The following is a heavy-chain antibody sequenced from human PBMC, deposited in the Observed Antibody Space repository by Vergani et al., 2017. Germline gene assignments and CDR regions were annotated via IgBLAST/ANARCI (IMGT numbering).Heavy chain of an antibody. CDR3: AGGRSSHWNYSRKYYFDY. D-gene: IGHD1-7*01. Sequence: QVQLQQWGAGLLKPSETLSLTCAVYGGSFSGYYWSWIRQPPGKVLEWIGEINHSGSTNYNPSLKSRVTISVDTSKNQFSLKLSSVTAADTAVYYCAGGRSSHWNYSRKYYFDYWGQGTLVTVSS. J-gene: IGHJ4*02. CDR1: GGSFSGYY. V-gene: IGHV4-34*01. CDR2: INHSGST.